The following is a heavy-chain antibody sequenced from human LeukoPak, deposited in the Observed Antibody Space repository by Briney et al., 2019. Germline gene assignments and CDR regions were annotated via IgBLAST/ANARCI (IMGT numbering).Heavy chain of an antibody. V-gene: IGHV3-7*04. J-gene: IGHJ4*02. CDR1: GFTFSSYW. Sequence: GGSLRLSCAASGFTFSSYWMSWVRQAPGKGLEWVANIKQDGSEKYYVDSVKGRFTISRDNAKNPLYLQMNSLRAEDTAVYYCARDCSSTSCYGNGVYWGQGTLVTVSS. D-gene: IGHD2-2*01. CDR2: IKQDGSEK. CDR3: ARDCSSTSCYGNGVY.